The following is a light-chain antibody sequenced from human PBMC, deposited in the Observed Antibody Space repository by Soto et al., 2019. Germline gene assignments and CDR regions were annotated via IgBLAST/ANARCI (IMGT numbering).Light chain of an antibody. CDR1: QGIGNA. V-gene: IGKV1-6*02. Sequence: AIPLTQSPSSLPAPVGDSGTISCRASQGIGNALGWYQQKPGKPPKVLIYGASNLQSGVPPRFSGSGSGTDFTLAISSLQPEDSATYYCLQDINSPWTFGQGNKVDIK. J-gene: IGKJ1*01. CDR3: LQDINSPWT. CDR2: GAS.